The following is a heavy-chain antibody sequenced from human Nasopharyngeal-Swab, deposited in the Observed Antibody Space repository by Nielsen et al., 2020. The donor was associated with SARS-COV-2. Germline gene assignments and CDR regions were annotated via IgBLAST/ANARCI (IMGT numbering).Heavy chain of an antibody. CDR2: ISSSGSTI. CDR1: GFTFSSYE. V-gene: IGHV3-48*03. CDR3: AKDAPYYDFWSGYYYWYFDL. D-gene: IGHD3-3*01. Sequence: GESLKISCAASGFTFSSYEMNWVRQAPGKGLEWVSYISSSGSTIYYADSVKGRFTISRDNAKNSLYLQMNSLRAEDTALYYCAKDAPYYDFWSGYYYWYFDLWGRGTLVTVSS. J-gene: IGHJ2*01.